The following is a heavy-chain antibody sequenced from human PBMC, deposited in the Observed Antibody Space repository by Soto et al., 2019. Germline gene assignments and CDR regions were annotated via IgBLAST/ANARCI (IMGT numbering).Heavy chain of an antibody. CDR1: GFTFSSYA. Sequence: EVQLLESGGGLVQPGGSLRLSCAASGFTFSSYAMSWVRQAPGKGLEWVSAISGSGGSTYYADSVKGRFTISRDNSKNTLYLQMNSLRAEDTAVYYCAKVDGWLLRGYSSGWYLYWGQGTLVTVSS. J-gene: IGHJ4*02. D-gene: IGHD6-19*01. V-gene: IGHV3-23*01. CDR3: AKVDGWLLRGYSSGWYLY. CDR2: ISGSGGST.